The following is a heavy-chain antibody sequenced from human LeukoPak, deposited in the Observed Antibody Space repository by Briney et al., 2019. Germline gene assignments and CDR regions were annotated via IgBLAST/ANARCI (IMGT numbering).Heavy chain of an antibody. V-gene: IGHV3-66*02. Sequence: GGSLRLSCAVSGITVTANDMTWVRQAPGKGLEWVSVIYIDGSKYYADSVKGRFTISRDTSTNTVFLQMNSLRPEDTAVYYCARLHYYYMDIWGIGTTVTVSS. CDR3: ARLHYYYMDI. J-gene: IGHJ6*03. CDR1: GITVTAND. CDR2: IYIDGSK.